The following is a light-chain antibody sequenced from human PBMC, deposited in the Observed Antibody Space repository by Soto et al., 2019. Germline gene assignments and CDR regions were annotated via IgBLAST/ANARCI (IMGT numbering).Light chain of an antibody. Sequence: EIVLTQSPATLSLSPGERATLSCRASQSINNYLAWYQHKPGQAPRLLIYDASNRATGIPARFSAGGSGTDFTLTISSLEPEDFAVYYCQHRSSWPRTFGQGTKVDIK. CDR2: DAS. CDR3: QHRSSWPRT. J-gene: IGKJ2*02. V-gene: IGKV3-11*01. CDR1: QSINNY.